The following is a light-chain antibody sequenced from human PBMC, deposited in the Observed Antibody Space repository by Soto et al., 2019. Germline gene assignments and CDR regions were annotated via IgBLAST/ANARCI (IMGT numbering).Light chain of an antibody. Sequence: EIVLTQSPAILSLSPGERATLSCRASQSVTNSLAWYQQKPGQAPRLLIYHASNRATGVPARFSGSGSGRDFTLTISSLEPADFAVYYCQRRRTFGQGTKVEIK. CDR3: QRRRT. CDR2: HAS. J-gene: IGKJ1*01. CDR1: QSVTNS. V-gene: IGKV3-11*02.